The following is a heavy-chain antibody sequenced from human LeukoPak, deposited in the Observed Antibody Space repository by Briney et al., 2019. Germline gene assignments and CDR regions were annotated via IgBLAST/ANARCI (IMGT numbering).Heavy chain of an antibody. CDR2: IKQDGSEK. D-gene: IGHD6-13*01. CDR1: GLTFSSYW. V-gene: IGHV3-7*01. CDR3: ARDGSSWDRPNGMDV. J-gene: IGHJ6*02. Sequence: PGGSLRLSCAASGLTFSSYWMSWVRQAPGKGLEWVANIKQDGSEKYYVDSVKGRFTISRDNAKNSLYLQMNSLRAEDTAVYYCARDGSSWDRPNGMDVWGQGTTVTVSS.